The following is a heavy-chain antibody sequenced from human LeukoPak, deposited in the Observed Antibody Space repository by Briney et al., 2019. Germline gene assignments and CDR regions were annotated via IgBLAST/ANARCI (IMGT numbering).Heavy chain of an antibody. Sequence: SETLSLTCAVYGVSLSGYYWTWIRQSPGKGLEWIGEINHSGATNYKPSLRSRLTISIDTSKSQFSLKLSSVTAADTGVYYCVRGVLVMVYGALDSWGQGTLVTVPS. CDR2: INHSGAT. CDR1: GVSLSGYY. D-gene: IGHD2-8*01. V-gene: IGHV4-34*01. CDR3: VRGVLVMVYGALDS. J-gene: IGHJ4*02.